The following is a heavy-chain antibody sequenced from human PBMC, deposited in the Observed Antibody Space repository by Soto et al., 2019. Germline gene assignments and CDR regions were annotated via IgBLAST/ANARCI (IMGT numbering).Heavy chain of an antibody. J-gene: IGHJ4*02. V-gene: IGHV3-48*02. CDR1: GFTLSTFS. CDR3: ARDLAWAFDS. Sequence: GSLSLSCESAGFTLSTFSMNWVRQAPGKGLEWLSYIGGSGGSISYAHSVKGRFTISRDNGKNTLYLQMSSLRDEDTDVYYCARDLAWAFDSWGQGALVTASS. CDR2: IGGSGGSI. D-gene: IGHD1-26*01.